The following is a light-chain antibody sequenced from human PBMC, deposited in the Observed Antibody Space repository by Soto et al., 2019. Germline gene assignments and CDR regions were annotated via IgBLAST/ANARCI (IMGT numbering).Light chain of an antibody. Sequence: EIVMTQSPATLSVSPGDTATLSYRASQSIGSNVGWYQQKPGQAPRLLIYGASTRATGISVRFSGSGSGTEFSLTISSLQSEDLAVYYCQQYNTWSLITFGQGTRLEIK. J-gene: IGKJ5*01. V-gene: IGKV3-15*01. CDR2: GAS. CDR3: QQYNTWSLIT. CDR1: QSIGSN.